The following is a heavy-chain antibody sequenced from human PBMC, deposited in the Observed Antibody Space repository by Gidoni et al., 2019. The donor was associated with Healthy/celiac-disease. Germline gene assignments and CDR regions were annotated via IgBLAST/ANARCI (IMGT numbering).Heavy chain of an antibody. J-gene: IGHJ4*02. CDR3: ARSRSSWVEIFDY. CDR1: AFTVRSNY. V-gene: IGHV3-53*01. D-gene: IGHD1-26*01. CDR2: IYSGGST. Sequence: EVQLVESGGGLIQPGGSLRLSCSVSAFTVRSNYTSWVRQAPGKGLERVSVIYSGGSTYYADSVKGRFTISRDNSKNTLYLQMNSLRAEDTAVYYCARSRSSWVEIFDYWGQGTLVTVSS.